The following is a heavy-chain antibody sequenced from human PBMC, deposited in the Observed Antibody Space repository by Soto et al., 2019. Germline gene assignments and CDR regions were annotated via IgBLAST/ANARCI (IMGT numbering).Heavy chain of an antibody. D-gene: IGHD3-3*01. CDR1: GFTFFIYG. V-gene: IGHV3-30*18. J-gene: IGHJ4*02. Sequence: GSLRLSCAASGFTFFIYGMHWVPQAPGEGLEWVAVISYDGSNKYYGDSVKGRFTISRDNSKNTLYLQMNSLRADDTAVYYCAKDRAGDIYVAARSGLDYWGQGTLVTVSS. CDR2: ISYDGSNK. CDR3: AKDRAGDIYVAARSGLDY.